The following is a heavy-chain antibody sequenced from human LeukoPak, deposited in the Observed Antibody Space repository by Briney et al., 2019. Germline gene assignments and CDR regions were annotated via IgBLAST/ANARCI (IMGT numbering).Heavy chain of an antibody. CDR3: ARDYYDSSGYDLLGY. CDR1: GFTFSSYW. CDR2: INSDGSST. Sequence: PGGSLRLSCAASGFTFSSYWMHWVRQAPGKGLVWVSRINSDGSSTSYADSVKGRFTISRDNAKNTLYLQMNSLRAEDTAVYYCARDYYDSSGYDLLGYWGQGTLVTVSS. V-gene: IGHV3-74*01. J-gene: IGHJ4*02. D-gene: IGHD3-22*01.